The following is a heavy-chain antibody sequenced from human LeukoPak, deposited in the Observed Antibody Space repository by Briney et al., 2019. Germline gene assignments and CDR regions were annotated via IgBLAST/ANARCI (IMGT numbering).Heavy chain of an antibody. V-gene: IGHV3-7*01. D-gene: IGHD3-16*01. CDR2: IKQDGSEK. CDR1: GFTFSTYR. Sequence: GGSLRLSCAASGFTFSTYRMSWVRQAPGKGLEWVANIKQDGSEKHYVDSVKGRFTISRDNAKNSLYLQMSSLRAEDTAVYYCARVGERIAGTYYMDVWGKGTTVTVSS. CDR3: ARVGERIAGTYYMDV. J-gene: IGHJ6*03.